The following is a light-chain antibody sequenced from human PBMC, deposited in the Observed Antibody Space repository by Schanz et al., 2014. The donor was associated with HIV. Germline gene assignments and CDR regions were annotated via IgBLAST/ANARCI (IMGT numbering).Light chain of an antibody. CDR2: DVS. J-gene: IGLJ2*01. Sequence: QSALTQPASVSGSPGQSITISCTGTSSDVGGYNYISWYQQHPGKAPKFMIYDVSKRPSGVPDRFSGSKSGYTASLTISGLQAEDEADYYCVSYTGTNNPVFGGGTKLTVL. CDR3: VSYTGTNNPV. V-gene: IGLV2-8*01. CDR1: SSDVGGYNY.